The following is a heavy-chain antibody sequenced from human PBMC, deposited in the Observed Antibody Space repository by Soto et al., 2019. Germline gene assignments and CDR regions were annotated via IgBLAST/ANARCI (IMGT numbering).Heavy chain of an antibody. J-gene: IGHJ6*03. V-gene: IGHV1-18*01. D-gene: IGHD2-2*01. CDR1: GYTFTSYG. Sequence: ASVKVSCKASGYTFTSYGISWVRQAPGQGLEWMGWISAYNGNTNYAQKLQGRVTMTTDTSTSTAYMELRSLRSDDTAVYYCARVGTAYIVVVPYYYYMDVWGKGTTVTVSS. CDR3: ARVGTAYIVVVPYYYYMDV. CDR2: ISAYNGNT.